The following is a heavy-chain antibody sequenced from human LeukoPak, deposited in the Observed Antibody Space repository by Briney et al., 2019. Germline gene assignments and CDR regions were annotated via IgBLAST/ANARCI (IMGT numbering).Heavy chain of an antibody. CDR3: ASGGTDY. V-gene: IGHV4-59*01. J-gene: IGHJ4*02. Sequence: SETMSLTCTVYGGSLSSYYWSWVRQPPGKGLEWIGYIYYSGSTNYNPSLTSRVTISVDTSKNQFSLKLSSVTAADTAVYYCASGGTDYWGQGTLVTVSS. CDR1: GGSLSSYY. CDR2: IYYSGST.